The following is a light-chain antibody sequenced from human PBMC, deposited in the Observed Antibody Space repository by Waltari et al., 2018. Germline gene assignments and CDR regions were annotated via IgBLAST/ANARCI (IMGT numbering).Light chain of an antibody. V-gene: IGLV4-69*01. CDR3: QTGGHGTWV. CDR2: VNSDGSH. CDR1: SGHSSNA. Sequence: QLVLTQSPSASASLGASVKITGTLSSGHSSNAIAWLQQQPEKGPRYLMKVNSDGSHSKGDEIPYRFSGSTSGAERYLTISSVQPEDETDYYCQTGGHGTWVFGGGTKLTVL. J-gene: IGLJ3*02.